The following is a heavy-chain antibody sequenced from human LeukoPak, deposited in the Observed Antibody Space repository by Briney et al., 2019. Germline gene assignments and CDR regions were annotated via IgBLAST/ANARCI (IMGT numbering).Heavy chain of an antibody. J-gene: IGHJ4*02. Sequence: ASVKVSCKASGYTFTSYGISWVRQAPGQGLEWMGWISAYNGNTNYAQKLQGRVTMTTDTSTSTAYMELRSLRSDDTAVYYCARDPHYGGNPFVIDYWGQGTLVTVSS. CDR1: GYTFTSYG. D-gene: IGHD4-23*01. CDR2: ISAYNGNT. V-gene: IGHV1-18*01. CDR3: ARDPHYGGNPFVIDY.